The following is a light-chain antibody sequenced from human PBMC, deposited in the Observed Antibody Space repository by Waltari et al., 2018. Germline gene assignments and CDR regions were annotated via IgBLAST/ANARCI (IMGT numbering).Light chain of an antibody. J-gene: IGLJ2*01. CDR2: ANN. Sequence: QSVLTQPPSVSGATGQRVTISCSGSTSNIGAGYDVHWYQQLPGTAPKLLFLANNGRPSGVPDRFSGSKSGTSASLAITGLQPEDEADYYCQSYDTSLSALVFGGGTKLTVL. V-gene: IGLV1-40*01. CDR1: TSNIGAGYD. CDR3: QSYDTSLSALV.